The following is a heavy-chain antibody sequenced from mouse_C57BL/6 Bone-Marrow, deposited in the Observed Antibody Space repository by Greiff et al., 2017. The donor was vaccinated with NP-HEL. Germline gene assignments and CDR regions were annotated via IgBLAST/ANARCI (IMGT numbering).Heavy chain of an antibody. CDR2: IDPYDSYP. CDR1: GYTFTSYW. V-gene: IGHV1-59*01. D-gene: IGHD2-2*01. Sequence: QVQLQQPGAELVRPGTSVKLSCKASGYTFTSYWMHWVQQRPGPGLEWIGVIDPYDSYPNYNPKFTGKATLTVDTSSSTAYMQLSSLTSEDAAVYYGARVSTMVKWFAYWCQGTLVTVSA. J-gene: IGHJ3*01. CDR3: ARVSTMVKWFAY.